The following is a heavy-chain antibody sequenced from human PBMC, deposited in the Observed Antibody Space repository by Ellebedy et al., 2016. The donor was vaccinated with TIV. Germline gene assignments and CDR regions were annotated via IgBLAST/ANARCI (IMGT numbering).Heavy chain of an antibody. Sequence: GESLKISCSASGFTFTIYAMHWVRQAPGKVLEYVSAITGDGGSTYYADSVKGRFTISRDNSKNTLYLQMNSLRAEDTAVYYCARSNPSDAFDIWGQGTMVTVSS. V-gene: IGHV3-64*04. D-gene: IGHD2/OR15-2a*01. CDR3: ARSNPSDAFDI. J-gene: IGHJ3*02. CDR2: ITGDGGST. CDR1: GFTFTIYA.